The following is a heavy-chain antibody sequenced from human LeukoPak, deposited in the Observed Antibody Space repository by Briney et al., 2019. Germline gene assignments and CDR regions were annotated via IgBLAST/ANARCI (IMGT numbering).Heavy chain of an antibody. D-gene: IGHD5-24*01. CDR3: ARSGRWLQLGHFDY. J-gene: IGHJ4*02. CDR1: GGTFSSYA. V-gene: IGHV1-69*05. Sequence: ASVKVSCKASGGTFSSYAISWVRQAPGQGLEWMGGITPIFGTANYAQKFQGRVTITTDESTSTAYMELSSLRSEDTAVYYCARSGRWLQLGHFDYWGQGTLVTVSS. CDR2: ITPIFGTA.